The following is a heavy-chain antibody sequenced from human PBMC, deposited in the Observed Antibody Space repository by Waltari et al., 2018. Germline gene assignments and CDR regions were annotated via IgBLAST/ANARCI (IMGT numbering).Heavy chain of an antibody. Sequence: QVQLQESGPGLVKPSETLSLTCAVSGYSISSGYYWGWIRQPPGKGLEWIGSIYHSGRTYDNPSLKSRVTTSVDTSKNQFSLKLSSVTAADTAVYYCARGYGITGTTGWFDPWGQGTLVTVSS. J-gene: IGHJ5*02. CDR2: IYHSGRT. CDR1: GYSISSGYY. CDR3: ARGYGITGTTGWFDP. D-gene: IGHD1-7*01. V-gene: IGHV4-38-2*01.